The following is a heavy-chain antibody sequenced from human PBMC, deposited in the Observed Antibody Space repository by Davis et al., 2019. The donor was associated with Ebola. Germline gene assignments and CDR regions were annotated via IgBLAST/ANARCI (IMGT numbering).Heavy chain of an antibody. CDR1: GYTFTSYG. D-gene: IGHD6-19*01. CDR2: ISAYNGDT. J-gene: IGHJ5*02. CDR3: ARQEKSRSGWWGLDP. Sequence: ASVQVSCKASGYTFTSYGLSWVRPAPGYGLEWMGWISAYNGDTRIAQTFKGRDTMTTDTSTDTAYMELRSLRSDDAAVFYCARQEKSRSGWWGLDPWGQGTLVTVTS. V-gene: IGHV1-18*04.